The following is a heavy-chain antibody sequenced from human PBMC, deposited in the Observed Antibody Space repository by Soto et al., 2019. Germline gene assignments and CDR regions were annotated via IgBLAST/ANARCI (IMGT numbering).Heavy chain of an antibody. CDR3: ARQRGYYDSSGFDY. J-gene: IGHJ4*02. Sequence: PGGSLRLSCAASGFTFSSYAMHWVRQAPGKGLEWVAVISNDGSNKYYADSVKGRFTISRDNARSSLYLRMNSLRGDDTAVYYCARQRGYYDSSGFDYWGQGALVTVSS. CDR1: GFTFSSYA. D-gene: IGHD3-22*01. V-gene: IGHV3-30*03. CDR2: ISNDGSNK.